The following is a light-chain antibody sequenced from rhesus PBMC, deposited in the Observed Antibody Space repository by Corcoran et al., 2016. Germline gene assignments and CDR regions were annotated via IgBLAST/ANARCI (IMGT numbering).Light chain of an antibody. CDR2: DTS. V-gene: IGKV1S3*01. Sequence: DIQMTQSPSSLSASVGDTVTITCQASQGISKYLAWYQQKPGKAPKLLIYDTSTVESGVPSRFSGSGAGTEFTLRISSLKTEDFATYYCQQHNSYPWTFVQGTKVEVK. CDR3: QQHNSYPWT. CDR1: QGISKY. J-gene: IGKJ1*01.